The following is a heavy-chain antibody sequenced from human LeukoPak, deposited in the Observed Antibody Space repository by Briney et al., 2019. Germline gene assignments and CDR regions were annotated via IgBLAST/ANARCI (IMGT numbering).Heavy chain of an antibody. CDR2: TYYRSKWYN. Sequence: SQTLSLTCAISGDTVSSNSAAWNWIRQSPSRGLEWLGRTYYRSKWYNDYAVSLKSRITINPDTSQNQCSLQLNSVTPEDTAVYYCARAGLAAAGTFYYFDSWGEGTLVTVSS. CDR3: ARAGLAAAGTFYYFDS. V-gene: IGHV6-1*01. CDR1: GDTVSSNSAA. J-gene: IGHJ4*02. D-gene: IGHD6-13*01.